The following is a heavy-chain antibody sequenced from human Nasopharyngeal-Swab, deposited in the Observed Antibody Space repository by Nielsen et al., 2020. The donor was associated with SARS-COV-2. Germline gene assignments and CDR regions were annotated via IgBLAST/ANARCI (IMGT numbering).Heavy chain of an antibody. CDR1: GGSVSSGSYY. Sequence: SETLSLTCTVSGGSVSSGSYYWSWIRQPPGKGLEWIGYIYYSGSTNYNPSLKSRVTISVDTSKNQFSLKLSSVTAADTAVYYRARVSIFGVATNTHWFDPWGQGTLVTVSS. V-gene: IGHV4-61*01. D-gene: IGHD3-3*01. CDR3: ARVSIFGVATNTHWFDP. CDR2: IYYSGST. J-gene: IGHJ5*02.